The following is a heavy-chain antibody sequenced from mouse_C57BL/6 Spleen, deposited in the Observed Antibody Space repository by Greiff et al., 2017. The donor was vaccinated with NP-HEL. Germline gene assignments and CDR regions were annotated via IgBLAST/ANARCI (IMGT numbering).Heavy chain of an antibody. CDR3: ATPLYYGSPYFDY. Sequence: QVQLQQSGPELVKPGASVKISCKASGYSFTSYYIHWVKQRPGQGLEWIGWIYPGSGNTKYNEKFKGKATLTADTSSSTAYMQLSSLPSEDSAVYYCATPLYYGSPYFDYWGQGTTLTVSS. V-gene: IGHV1-66*01. CDR2: IYPGSGNT. CDR1: GYSFTSYY. D-gene: IGHD1-1*01. J-gene: IGHJ2*01.